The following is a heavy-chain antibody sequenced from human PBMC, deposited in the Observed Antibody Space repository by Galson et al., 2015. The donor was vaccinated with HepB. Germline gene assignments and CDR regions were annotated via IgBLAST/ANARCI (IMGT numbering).Heavy chain of an antibody. CDR2: ISYDGSNK. CDR1: GFTFSSYA. V-gene: IGHV3-30-3*01. Sequence: SLRLSCAASGFTFSSYAKHWVRQAPGKGLEWVAVISYDGSNKYYADSVKGRFTISRDNSKNTLYLQMNSLRAEDTAVYYCARPRGGFGITVYFDYWAREPWSPSPQ. CDR3: ARPRGGFGITVYFDY. J-gene: IGHJ4*02. D-gene: IGHD1-14*01.